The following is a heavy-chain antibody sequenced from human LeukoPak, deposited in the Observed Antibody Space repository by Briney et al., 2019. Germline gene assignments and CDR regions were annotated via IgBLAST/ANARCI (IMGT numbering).Heavy chain of an antibody. CDR1: GYTFTSYG. V-gene: IGHV1-18*01. J-gene: IGHJ6*03. CDR3: ARDGYSNQLYYYYYMDV. CDR2: ISAYNGNT. Sequence: ASVKVSCKATGYTFTSYGISWVRQAPGQGLEWMGWISAYNGNTNYAQKLQGRVTMTTDTSTSTAYMELSRLRSDDTAVYYCARDGYSNQLYYYYYMDVWGKGTTVTVSS. D-gene: IGHD4-11*01.